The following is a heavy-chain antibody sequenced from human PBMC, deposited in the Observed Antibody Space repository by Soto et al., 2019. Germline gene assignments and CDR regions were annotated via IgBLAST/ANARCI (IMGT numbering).Heavy chain of an antibody. J-gene: IGHJ4*02. CDR3: ARGSGSGSFLIDY. D-gene: IGHD3-10*01. CDR2: TSDDESRR. Sequence: QVHLVESGGGVVQPGRSLRLSCAASGFTFSNYAMHWVRQAPGKGLEWMAITSDDESRRYYADSVRGRFTISRDNSKNTLYLEMNSLRDEDTAQFYYARGSGSGSFLIDYWGQGVQVTVSS. CDR1: GFTFSNYA. V-gene: IGHV3-30*04.